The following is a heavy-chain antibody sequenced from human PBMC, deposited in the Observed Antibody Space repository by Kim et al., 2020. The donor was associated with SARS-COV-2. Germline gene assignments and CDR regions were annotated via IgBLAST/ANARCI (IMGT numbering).Heavy chain of an antibody. Sequence: GGSLRLSCAASGFTFSSYAMSWVRQAPGKGLEWVSAISGSGGSTYYADSVKGRFTISRDNSKNTLYLQMNSLRAEDMAVYYCAKSRIAARLHDAFDIWGQGTMVTVSS. V-gene: IGHV3-23*01. CDR2: ISGSGGST. CDR1: GFTFSSYA. D-gene: IGHD6-6*01. J-gene: IGHJ3*02. CDR3: AKSRIAARLHDAFDI.